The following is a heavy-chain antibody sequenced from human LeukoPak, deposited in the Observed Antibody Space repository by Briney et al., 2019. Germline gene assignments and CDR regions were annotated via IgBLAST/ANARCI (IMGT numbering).Heavy chain of an antibody. CDR1: GFTFSSYA. J-gene: IGHJ5*01. CDR2: ISSSGSTK. V-gene: IGHV3-48*03. CDR3: ARPVRGVIGYWFDS. D-gene: IGHD3-10*01. Sequence: GGSLRLSCAASGFTFSSYAMSWVRQAPGKGLEWVSYISSSGSTKYYADSVKGRFTISRDNAKNSLYLQMNSLRAEDTAIYHCARPVRGVIGYWFDSWGQGTLVTVSS.